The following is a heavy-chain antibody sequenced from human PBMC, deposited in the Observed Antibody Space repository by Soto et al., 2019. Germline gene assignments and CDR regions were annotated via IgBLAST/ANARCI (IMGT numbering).Heavy chain of an antibody. CDR1: GFTFSSYG. Sequence: GGSLRLYCAASGFTFSSYGMHWVRQAPGKGLEWVAVIWYDGSNKYYADSVKGRFTISRDNSKNTLYLQMNSLRAEDTAVYYCARDSGMATKEFDYWGQGTLVTVSS. D-gene: IGHD5-12*01. J-gene: IGHJ4*02. V-gene: IGHV3-33*01. CDR3: ARDSGMATKEFDY. CDR2: IWYDGSNK.